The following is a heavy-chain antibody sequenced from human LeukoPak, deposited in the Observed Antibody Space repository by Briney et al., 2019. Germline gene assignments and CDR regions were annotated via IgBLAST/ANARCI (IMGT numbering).Heavy chain of an antibody. Sequence: GASVKVSCKASGYTFTSYGISWVRQAPGQGLEWMGWISAFNGNTNYAQKLQGRVTITADKSTSTAYMELRSLRSDDAAVYYWTRVEYCSSTSCRRAYYYYYYMDVWGKGTTVTVSS. CDR1: GYTFTSYG. CDR3: TRVEYCSSTSCRRAYYYYYYMDV. V-gene: IGHV1-18*01. CDR2: ISAFNGNT. J-gene: IGHJ6*03. D-gene: IGHD2-2*01.